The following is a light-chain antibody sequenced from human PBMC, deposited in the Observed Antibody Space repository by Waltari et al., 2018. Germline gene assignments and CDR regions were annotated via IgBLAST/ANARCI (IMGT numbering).Light chain of an antibody. CDR2: DAS. V-gene: IGKV3-11*01. CDR1: QSVNNY. Sequence: VFTQSPATLSLSPGDKATLSCKASQSVNNYLAWYQEKPGQAPRLLIYDASNRATGIPGRFSGSWSGTDFTLTISSLEPEDFAVYYCQQRSNWPRFTFGPGTRVDIK. CDR3: QQRSNWPRFT. J-gene: IGKJ3*01.